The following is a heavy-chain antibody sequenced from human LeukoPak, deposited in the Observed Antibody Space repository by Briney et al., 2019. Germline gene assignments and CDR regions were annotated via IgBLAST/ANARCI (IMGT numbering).Heavy chain of an antibody. CDR2: IYYSGST. V-gene: IGHV4-39*01. J-gene: IGHJ4*02. D-gene: IGHD6-13*01. CDR3: ARDEVSQHPFDY. Sequence: SETLSLTCTVSGGSISSSSYYWGWIRQPPGKGLEWIGSIYYSGSTYYNPSLKSRVTISVDTSKNQFSLKLSSVTAADTAVYYCARDEVSQHPFDYWGQGTLVTVSS. CDR1: GGSISSSSYY.